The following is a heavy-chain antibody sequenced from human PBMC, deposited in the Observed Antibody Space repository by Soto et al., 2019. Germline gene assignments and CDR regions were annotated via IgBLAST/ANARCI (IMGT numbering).Heavy chain of an antibody. CDR1: GFTFSDYH. CDR2: ISHSGSST. D-gene: IGHD2-8*01. CDR3: ARTSWLYAIGPDRFDP. V-gene: IGHV3-11*06. J-gene: IGHJ5*02. Sequence: GSLRLSCAASGFTFSDYHMTWIRQAPGKGLEWVSSISHSGSSTNYADSVKGRFTISRDNAKNSLYLQMHSLRAEDAAVYYCARTSWLYAIGPDRFDPWGQGTLVTVSS.